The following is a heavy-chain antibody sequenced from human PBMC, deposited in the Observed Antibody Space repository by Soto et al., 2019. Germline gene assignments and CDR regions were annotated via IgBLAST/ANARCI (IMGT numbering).Heavy chain of an antibody. CDR2: IYHSGST. CDR1: GGSISSGGYS. V-gene: IGHV4-30-2*01. CDR3: ASLYGGNGFY. J-gene: IGHJ4*02. D-gene: IGHD2-15*01. Sequence: QLQLQESGSGLVKPSQTLSLTCAVSGGSISSGGYSWSWIRQPPGKGLEWIGYIYHSGSTYYNPSLKSRVPISVDRSKNQFSLKLSSVTAADTAVYSCASLYGGNGFYWGQGTLVTVSS.